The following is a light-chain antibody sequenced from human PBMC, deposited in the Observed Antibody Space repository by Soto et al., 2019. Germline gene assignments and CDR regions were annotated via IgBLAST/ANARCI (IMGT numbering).Light chain of an antibody. Sequence: IQLTQSPSSLSASVGDRVTITCRASQGISSYLAWYQQKPGKAPKLLIYAAFILQSGVPSRFSGSGSGTDFTLTISSLQPEDFATYYCQQLNSSPFTFGPGTKVDIK. CDR1: QGISSY. CDR3: QQLNSSPFT. CDR2: AAF. V-gene: IGKV1-9*01. J-gene: IGKJ3*01.